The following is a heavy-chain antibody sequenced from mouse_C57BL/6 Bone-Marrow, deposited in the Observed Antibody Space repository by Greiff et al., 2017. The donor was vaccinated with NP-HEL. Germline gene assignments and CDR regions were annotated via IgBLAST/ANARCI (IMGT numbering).Heavy chain of an antibody. V-gene: IGHV1-80*01. D-gene: IGHD2-5*01. CDR3: ARKGYSNYERGMDY. Sequence: QVQLQQSGAELVKPGASVKISCKASGYAFSSYWMNWVKQRPGKGLEWIGQIYPGDGDTNYNGKFKGKATLTADKSSSTAYMQLSSLTSEDSAVYFCARKGYSNYERGMDYWGQGTSVTVSS. CDR2: IYPGDGDT. CDR1: GYAFSSYW. J-gene: IGHJ4*01.